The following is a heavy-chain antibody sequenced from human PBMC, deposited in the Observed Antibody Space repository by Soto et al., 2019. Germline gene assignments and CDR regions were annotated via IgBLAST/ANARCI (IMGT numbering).Heavy chain of an antibody. V-gene: IGHV3-48*02. CDR1: GFSFSRYS. CDR2: ISSSSSII. D-gene: IGHD3-22*01. Sequence: GGSLRLSCAASGFSFSRYSMNWVRQAPGKGLEWVSYISSSSSIIYYVDSVKGRFTISRDNAKNSLYLQMNSLRDEDTAVYYCSRPLDYDSSGYGVYWGQGTLVTVSS. J-gene: IGHJ4*02. CDR3: SRPLDYDSSGYGVY.